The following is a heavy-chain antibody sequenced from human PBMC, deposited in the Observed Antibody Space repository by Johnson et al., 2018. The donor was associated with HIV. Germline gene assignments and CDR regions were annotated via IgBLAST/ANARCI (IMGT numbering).Heavy chain of an antibody. V-gene: IGHV3-11*04. D-gene: IGHD3-22*01. J-gene: IGHJ3*01. CDR2: TSSSGGTI. Sequence: QVQLVESGGGLVKPGGSLRLSCAASRFTFSDYYMSWIRQTPGKGLEWVAYTSSSGGTIYYADSVKGRFSISRDNAKDSLYLQMNSLRAEDTAVYYCARDRGYWDAFDVWGQGTMVTVSS. CDR1: RFTFSDYY. CDR3: ARDRGYWDAFDV.